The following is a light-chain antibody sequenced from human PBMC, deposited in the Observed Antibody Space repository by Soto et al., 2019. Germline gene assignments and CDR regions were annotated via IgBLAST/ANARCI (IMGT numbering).Light chain of an antibody. CDR2: DAS. CDR3: QQYGSSPLX. Sequence: ETVLTQSPGTLSLSPGERASLSCRASQSISGRYLAWYQQKPGQAPRLLIYDASSRATGIPDRFSGSGSGTDFILTISRLEPEDFAVYYCQQYGSSPLXXXXGXXXEIK. CDR1: QSISGRY. J-gene: IGKJ4*01. V-gene: IGKV3-20*01.